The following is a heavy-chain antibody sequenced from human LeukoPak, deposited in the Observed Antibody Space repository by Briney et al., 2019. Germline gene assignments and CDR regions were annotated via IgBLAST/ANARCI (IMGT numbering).Heavy chain of an antibody. V-gene: IGHV3-21*06. CDR2: INDVSSHI. J-gene: IGHJ4*02. CDR3: ARDSTYYLRYGYFDS. Sequence: KPGGSLRLSCAASGFTSSNSAMDWVRQAPGKGREWGSSINDVSSHICYADSVKGRFTISRNNANNSVSLQMNNLRAEDTAVYYCARDSTYYLRYGYFDSWGQGILVTVSS. D-gene: IGHD3-22*01. CDR1: GFTSSNSA.